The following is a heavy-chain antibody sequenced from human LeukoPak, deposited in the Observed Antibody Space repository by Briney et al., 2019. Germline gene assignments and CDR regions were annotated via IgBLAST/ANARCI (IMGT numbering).Heavy chain of an antibody. CDR2: ISYGGGHNT. J-gene: IGHJ6*02. V-gene: IGHV3-23*01. CDR1: GFSFDNYA. Sequence: GGSLRLSCAASGFSFDNYAMTWVRQAPGKGLEWVSGISYGGGHNTYYADSVKGRFTISRDNSKNTLYLHMNSLRAEDTAVYYCARDWAAAGTHYYYYGMDVWGQGTTVTVS. D-gene: IGHD6-13*01. CDR3: ARDWAAAGTHYYYYGMDV.